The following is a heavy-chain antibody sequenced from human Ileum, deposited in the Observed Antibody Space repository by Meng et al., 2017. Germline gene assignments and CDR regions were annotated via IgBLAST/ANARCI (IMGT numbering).Heavy chain of an antibody. D-gene: IGHD2/OR15-2a*01. CDR2: IFHTGST. Sequence: QVKLQESGAGRVEPLGTLSLTCVVSGDSISSSNWWNWVRQPPGKGLEWIGEIFHTGSTNYNPSLKSRVTISADKSKNQFSLNLSSVTAADTAVYYCATNKNKKIDYWGQGTLVTVSS. CDR1: GDSISSSNW. V-gene: IGHV4-4*02. CDR3: ATNKNKKIDY. J-gene: IGHJ4*02.